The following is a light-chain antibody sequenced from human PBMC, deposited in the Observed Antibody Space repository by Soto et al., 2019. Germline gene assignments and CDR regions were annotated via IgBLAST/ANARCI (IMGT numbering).Light chain of an antibody. V-gene: IGKV3-11*01. CDR2: DAS. Sequence: EIVLTQSPATLSLSPGERATLSCRASQSVSSDLAWYQQKPGQAPRLLIYDASNRATGIPARFSGSGAGTDFPLAISSLESEDFAVYYCQQRSNSPLTFGGGTKVVIK. J-gene: IGKJ4*01. CDR1: QSVSSD. CDR3: QQRSNSPLT.